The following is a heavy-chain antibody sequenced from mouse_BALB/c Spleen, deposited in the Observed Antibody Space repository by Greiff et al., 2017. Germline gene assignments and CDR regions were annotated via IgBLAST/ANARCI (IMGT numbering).Heavy chain of an antibody. CDR3: ARPYGTWFAY. J-gene: IGHJ3*01. CDR1: GFTFSSFG. CDR2: ISSGSSTI. V-gene: IGHV5-17*02. Sequence: EVMLVESGGGLVQPGGSRKLSCAASGFTFSSFGMHWVRQAPEKGLEWVAYISSGSSTIYYADTVKGRFTISRDNPKNTLFLQMTSLRSEDTAMYYCARPYGTWFAYWGQGTLVTVSA. D-gene: IGHD1-1*01.